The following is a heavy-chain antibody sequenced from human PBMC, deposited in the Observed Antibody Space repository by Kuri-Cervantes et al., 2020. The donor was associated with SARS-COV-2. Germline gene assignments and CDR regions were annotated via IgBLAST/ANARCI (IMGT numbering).Heavy chain of an antibody. CDR1: GFTFSSYA. Sequence: GESLKISCAASGFTFSSYAMSWVRQAPGQGLEWVSGISGNGGSTYYADSVKGRFTISRDNAKNSLYLQMNSLRAEDTAVYYCAGYSSSSGFDYWGQGTLVTVSS. CDR2: ISGNGGST. CDR3: AGYSSSSGFDY. D-gene: IGHD6-6*01. V-gene: IGHV3-23*01. J-gene: IGHJ4*02.